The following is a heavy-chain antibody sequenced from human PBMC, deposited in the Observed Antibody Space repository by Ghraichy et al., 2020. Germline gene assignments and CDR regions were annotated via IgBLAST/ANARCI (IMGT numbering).Heavy chain of an antibody. D-gene: IGHD3-9*01. CDR2: IRQDGRET. V-gene: IGHV3-7*03. CDR1: GFTFSRHY. CDR3: ARESVLTGLGDDASDI. Sequence: LSLTCAASGFTFSRHYMTWVRQAPGKGLEWVANIRQDGRETFYVDSVRGRFTISRDNAKNSVYLQMNSLRADDTAIYYCARESVLTGLGDDASDIWGQGTMVTVSS. J-gene: IGHJ3*02.